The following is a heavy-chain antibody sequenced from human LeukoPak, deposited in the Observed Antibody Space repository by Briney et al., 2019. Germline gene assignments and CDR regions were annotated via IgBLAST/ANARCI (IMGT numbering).Heavy chain of an antibody. D-gene: IGHD6-6*01. CDR2: ISYDGSNK. V-gene: IGHV3-30*04. Sequence: GGSLRLSCAASGFTFSSYAMHWVRQAPGKGLEWVAVISYDGSNKYYADSVKRRFNISRDNSKNTLYLQMNSLRDEDTAVYYCARASSIAARGGYYFDYWGQGTLVTVSS. CDR3: ARASSIAARGGYYFDY. J-gene: IGHJ4*02. CDR1: GFTFSSYA.